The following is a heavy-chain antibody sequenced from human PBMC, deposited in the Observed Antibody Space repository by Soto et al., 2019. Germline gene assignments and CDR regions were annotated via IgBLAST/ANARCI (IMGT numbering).Heavy chain of an antibody. J-gene: IGHJ4*02. D-gene: IGHD3-3*01. CDR1: GFTFSSYA. CDR3: AKDSKYDFWSGYYPDY. CDR2: ISGSGGST. Sequence: GGSLRLSCAASGFTFSSYAMSWVRQAPGKGLEWVSAISGSGGSTYYADSVKGRFTISRDNSKNTLYLQMNSLRAEDTAVYYCAKDSKYDFWSGYYPDYWGQGTLVTVSS. V-gene: IGHV3-23*01.